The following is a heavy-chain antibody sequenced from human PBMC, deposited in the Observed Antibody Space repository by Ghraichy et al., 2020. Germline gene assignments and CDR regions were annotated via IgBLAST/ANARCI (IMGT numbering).Heavy chain of an antibody. J-gene: IGHJ6*02. CDR3: ARGGYDFWSGYPRYYYGMDV. CDR1: GFTFSSYG. Sequence: GGSLRLSCAASGFTFSSYGMHWVRQAPGKGLEWVAVIWYDGSNKYYADSVKGRFTISRDNSKNTLYLQMNSLRAEDTAVYYCARGGYDFWSGYPRYYYGMDVWGQGTTVTVSS. CDR2: IWYDGSNK. D-gene: IGHD3-3*01. V-gene: IGHV3-33*01.